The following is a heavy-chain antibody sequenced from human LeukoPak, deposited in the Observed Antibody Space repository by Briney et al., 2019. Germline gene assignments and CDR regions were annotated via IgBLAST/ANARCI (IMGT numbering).Heavy chain of an antibody. Sequence: ASVKVYCKASGRTFINYYMHWVRQAPGQGLEWMGIINPSGGSTTYAQKFQGRVTMTRDMSTSTVYMELSSLRSEDSAVYYCARVYYSSPRAWFDYWGQGTLVTVSS. D-gene: IGHD6-13*01. J-gene: IGHJ5*01. CDR1: GRTFINYY. CDR2: INPSGGST. V-gene: IGHV1-46*01. CDR3: ARVYYSSPRAWFDY.